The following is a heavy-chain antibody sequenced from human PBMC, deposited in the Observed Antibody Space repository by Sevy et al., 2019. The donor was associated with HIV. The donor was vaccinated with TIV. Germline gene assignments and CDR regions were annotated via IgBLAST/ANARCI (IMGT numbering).Heavy chain of an antibody. Sequence: GGSLRLSCAASGFTFSSYSMNWVRQAPGKGLEWVSSISSSSSYIYYADSVKGRFTISRDNAKNSLYLQMNSLRAEDTAVYYCARVDCVFRVPDAFDIWGQGTMVTVSS. V-gene: IGHV3-21*01. CDR2: ISSSSSYI. D-gene: IGHD3-3*01. CDR1: GFTFSSYS. J-gene: IGHJ3*02. CDR3: ARVDCVFRVPDAFDI.